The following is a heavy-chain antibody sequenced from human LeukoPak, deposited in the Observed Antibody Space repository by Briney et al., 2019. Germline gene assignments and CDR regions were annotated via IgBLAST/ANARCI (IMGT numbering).Heavy chain of an antibody. J-gene: IGHJ5*02. Sequence: GGSLRLSSAASGFTPSAYAMSSVPQAPGKGLEWVSGVSGSGGTTYYVDSVKGRSTISRDNSKNTLHLQMQSLRAEDPAVYYCDTGELGNWFDTWGQGTLVSVSS. D-gene: IGHD3-16*01. V-gene: IGHV3-23*01. CDR3: DTGELGNWFDT. CDR2: VSGSGGTT. CDR1: GFTPSAYA.